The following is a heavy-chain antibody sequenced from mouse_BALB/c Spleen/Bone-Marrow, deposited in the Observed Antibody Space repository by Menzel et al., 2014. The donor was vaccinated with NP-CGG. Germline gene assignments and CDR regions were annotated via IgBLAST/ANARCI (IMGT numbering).Heavy chain of an antibody. V-gene: IGHV4-1*02. D-gene: IGHD2-3*01. J-gene: IGHJ3*01. Sequence: LVESGGSLKLSCAASGFDFSRYWMSWVRQAPGKGLEWIGEINPDSSTINYTPSLKDKFIVSRDSAKNTLYLQMSKVRSEDTALYYCARLGYYGGFAYWGQGTLVTVSA. CDR2: INPDSSTI. CDR1: GFDFSRYW. CDR3: ARLGYYGGFAY.